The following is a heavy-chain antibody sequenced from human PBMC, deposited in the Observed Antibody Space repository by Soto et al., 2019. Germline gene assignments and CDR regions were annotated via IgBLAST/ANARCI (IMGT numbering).Heavy chain of an antibody. CDR3: ARDGHGMDV. V-gene: IGHV4-61*01. Sequence: PSETLSLTCTVSGGSVSSGSYQWTWIRQPPGKGLEWIGYIHVSGSTNDNPSLKGRVTMSIDTSKNQFSLKLSSVTAADTAVYYCARDGHGMDVWDQGTKVTVSS. CDR1: GGSVSSGSYQ. J-gene: IGHJ6*02. CDR2: IHVSGST.